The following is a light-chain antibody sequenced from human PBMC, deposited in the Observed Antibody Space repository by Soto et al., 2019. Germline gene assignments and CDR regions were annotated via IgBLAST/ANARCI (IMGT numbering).Light chain of an antibody. V-gene: IGKV1-5*01. CDR1: QSIRSW. J-gene: IGKJ1*01. CDR2: DAS. CDR3: QHNNGYSWT. Sequence: DIQMTQSPSTLSASVGDRVTITCRASQSIRSWLAWYQQKPGKAPKVLIYDASSLESGVPSRFSGSGSGTECTLTISSLQPDDFATYYCQHNNGYSWTFGQGTKVDIK.